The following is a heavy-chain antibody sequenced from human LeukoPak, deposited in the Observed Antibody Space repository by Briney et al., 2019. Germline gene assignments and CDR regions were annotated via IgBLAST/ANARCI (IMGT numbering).Heavy chain of an antibody. CDR3: ARSVIAARTLVA. J-gene: IGHJ5*02. CDR1: GGSISSRSYY. Sequence: SDTLSLPCTVSGGSISSRSYYWSWIRQPAGKGLEWIGRIYTSGSTNYNPSLKSRVTISVDTSKNQFSLKLSSVTAADTAVYYCARSVIAARTLVAWGQGTLVTVSS. D-gene: IGHD6-6*01. CDR2: IYTSGST. V-gene: IGHV4-61*02.